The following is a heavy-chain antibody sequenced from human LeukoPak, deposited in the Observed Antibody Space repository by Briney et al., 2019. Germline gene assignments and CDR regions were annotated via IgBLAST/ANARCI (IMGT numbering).Heavy chain of an antibody. J-gene: IGHJ4*02. CDR2: IKSKTDGGTT. Sequence: KAGGSLRLSCAASGFTFSNAWMSWVRQAPGKGLEWVGRIKSKTDGGTTDYAAPVKGRFTISRDDSKNTLYLQMNSLKTEDTAVYYCTTGPPENIYCSGGSCYERENYEEGNYWGQGTLVTVSS. V-gene: IGHV3-15*01. D-gene: IGHD2-15*01. CDR3: TTGPPENIYCSGGSCYERENYEEGNY. CDR1: GFTFSNAW.